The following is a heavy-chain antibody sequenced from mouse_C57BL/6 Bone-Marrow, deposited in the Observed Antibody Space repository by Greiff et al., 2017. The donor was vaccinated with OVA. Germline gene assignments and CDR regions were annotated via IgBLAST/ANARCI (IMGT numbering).Heavy chain of an antibody. CDR1: GYTFTSYW. D-gene: IGHD1-1*01. V-gene: IGHV1-64*01. Sequence: QVQLQQPGAELVKPGASVKLSCKAYGYTFTSYWMHWVKQRPGQGLEWIGMIHPNSGSTNYNEKFKSKATLTVDKSSSTAYMQLSSLTSEDSAVYYCAREGPVITTVVAGDYWGQGTTLTVSS. J-gene: IGHJ2*01. CDR3: AREGPVITTVVAGDY. CDR2: IHPNSGST.